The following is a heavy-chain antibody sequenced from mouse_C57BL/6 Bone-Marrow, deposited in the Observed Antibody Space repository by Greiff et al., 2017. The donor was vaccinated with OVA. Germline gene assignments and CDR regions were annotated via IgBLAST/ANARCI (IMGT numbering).Heavy chain of an antibody. CDR3: ARKENPLGTMDY. CDR1: GFSLSSYG. Sequence: QVQLQQSGPGLVQPSQSLSITCTVSGFSLSSYGVHWVRQSPGKGLEWLGVIWSGGITDYNAAFISRLSISRDNSKSQVFLKMSSLHADDTAIYYCARKENPLGTMDYWGQGTSVTVSS. CDR2: IWSGGIT. V-gene: IGHV2-2*01. J-gene: IGHJ4*01.